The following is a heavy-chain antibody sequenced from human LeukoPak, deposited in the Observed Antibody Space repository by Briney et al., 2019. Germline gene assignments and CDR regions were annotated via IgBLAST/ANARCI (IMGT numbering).Heavy chain of an antibody. Sequence: ASVKVSCKASGGTFSSYAISWVRQAPGQGLEWMGGIIPIFGTANYAQKFQGRVTITTDESTSTAYMELSSLRSEDTAVSYCASLRTGTNNWFDPWGQGTLVTVSS. CDR3: ASLRTGTNNWFDP. D-gene: IGHD1-1*01. CDR1: GGTFSSYA. CDR2: IIPIFGTA. J-gene: IGHJ5*02. V-gene: IGHV1-69*05.